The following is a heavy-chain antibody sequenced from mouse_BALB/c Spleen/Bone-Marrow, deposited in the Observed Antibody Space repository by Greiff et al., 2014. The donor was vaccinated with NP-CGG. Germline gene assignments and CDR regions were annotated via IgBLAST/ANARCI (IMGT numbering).Heavy chain of an antibody. V-gene: IGHV1-67*01. CDR1: GYTFTDCA. J-gene: IGHJ3*01. D-gene: IGHD2-4*01. CDR3: ARGIYYDSTWFAY. Sequence: VQLVESGPELVRPGVSVKISCKGSGYTFTDCAMHWVKQSHAKSLEWIGVISTYSGNTNYNQKFKGKATMTVDKSSSTAYMELARLTSEDSAIYYCARGIYYDSTWFAYWGQGTLVTVSA. CDR2: ISTYSGNT.